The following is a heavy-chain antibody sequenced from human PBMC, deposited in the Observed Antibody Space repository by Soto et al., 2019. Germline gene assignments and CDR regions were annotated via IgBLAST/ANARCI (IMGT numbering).Heavy chain of an antibody. D-gene: IGHD2-2*01. CDR3: ATGSTFVPATAIYLDY. CDR2: FDPEDGET. CDR1: GYTLTELS. V-gene: IGHV1-24*01. J-gene: IGHJ4*02. Sequence: ASVKVSCKVSGYTLTELSMHWVRQAPGKGLEWMGGFDPEDGETIYAQKFQGRVTMTEDTSTDTAYMELSSLRSEDTAVYYCATGSTFVPATAIYLDYWGQGTLVTVSS.